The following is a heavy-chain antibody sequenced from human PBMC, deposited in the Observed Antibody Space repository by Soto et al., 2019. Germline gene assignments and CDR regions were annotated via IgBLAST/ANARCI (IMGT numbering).Heavy chain of an antibody. CDR2: IYYSGST. D-gene: IGHD6-19*01. Sequence: LPRTVAGGSSGSLDWRWIWQPRGKGLEWIGYIYYSGSTNYNPSLKSRVTISVDTSKNQFPLKLSSVTAAVTAVYYCARGESNGSDYWGQGTPVTGSS. J-gene: IGHJ4*02. V-gene: IGHV4-59*11. CDR1: GGSSGSLD. CDR3: ARGESNGSDY.